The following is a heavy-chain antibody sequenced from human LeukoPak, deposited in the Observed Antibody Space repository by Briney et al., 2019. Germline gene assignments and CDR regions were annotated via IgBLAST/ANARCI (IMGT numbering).Heavy chain of an antibody. CDR3: ASGQQLAPFDY. J-gene: IGHJ4*02. Sequence: SVKVSFKASGGTFSSYAISWVRQAPGQGLEWMGGIIPIFGTANYAQKFQGRVTITTDESTSTAYMELSSLRSEDTAVYYCASGQQLAPFDYWGQGTLVTVSS. CDR1: GGTFSSYA. CDR2: IIPIFGTA. D-gene: IGHD6-13*01. V-gene: IGHV1-69*05.